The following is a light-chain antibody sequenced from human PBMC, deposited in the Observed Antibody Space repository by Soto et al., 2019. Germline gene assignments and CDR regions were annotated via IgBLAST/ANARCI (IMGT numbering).Light chain of an antibody. Sequence: EIVLTQSPGTLSLSPGDRATLSCRASQTVSSSHLAWYQLKPGQAPRLLVYGASSRATGIPDRFSGSGSGTDFTLTISRLEPEDFAVYYCQQYGGSPLYTFGQGTKLEIK. CDR3: QQYGGSPLYT. CDR2: GAS. J-gene: IGKJ2*01. CDR1: QTVSSSH. V-gene: IGKV3-20*01.